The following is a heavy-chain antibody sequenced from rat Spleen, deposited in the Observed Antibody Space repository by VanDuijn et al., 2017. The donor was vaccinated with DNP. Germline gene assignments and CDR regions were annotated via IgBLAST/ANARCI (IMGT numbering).Heavy chain of an antibody. V-gene: IGHV5S10*01. J-gene: IGHJ4*01. CDR1: GFTFSDYN. D-gene: IGHD1-3*01. CDR3: ARDDYGSYGAMDP. Sequence: EVQLVESGGGLVQAGRSLKLSCAASGFTFSDYNMAWVRQAPKKGLEWVATISYEGSSTYYGDSGKGRFTISRDNVKSTLYLEMDSLRPEDTATYYCARDDYGSYGAMDPWGQGTSVTVSS. CDR2: ISYEGSST.